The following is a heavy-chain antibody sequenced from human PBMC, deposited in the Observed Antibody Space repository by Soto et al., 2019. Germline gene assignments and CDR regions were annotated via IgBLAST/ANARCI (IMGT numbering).Heavy chain of an antibody. V-gene: IGHV3-15*01. CDR1: GFIFTHAW. CDR2: LKSKTYGGTT. CDR3: TTYDALVDAFDV. D-gene: IGHD2-8*02. Sequence: GGSLRLSCTASGFIFTHAWMSWVRQAPGKGLEWVGLLKSKTYGGTTEYAAPVQGRFTISRDDSKNTLYLQMNGLKTDDTAVYYCTTYDALVDAFDVWGQGTMVTVSS. J-gene: IGHJ3*01.